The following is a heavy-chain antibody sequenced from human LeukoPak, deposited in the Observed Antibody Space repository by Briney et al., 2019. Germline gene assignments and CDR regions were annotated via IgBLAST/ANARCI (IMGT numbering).Heavy chain of an antibody. Sequence: GSLRLSCAASGFTFSSYSMNWVRQAPGKGLEWVSPISSSSSYIYYADSVKGRFTISRDNAKNSLYLQMNSLRAEDTAVYYCARGSEWELLSCDYWGQGTLVTVSS. J-gene: IGHJ4*02. CDR2: ISSSSSYI. V-gene: IGHV3-21*06. CDR3: ARGSEWELLSCDY. D-gene: IGHD1-26*01. CDR1: GFTFSSYS.